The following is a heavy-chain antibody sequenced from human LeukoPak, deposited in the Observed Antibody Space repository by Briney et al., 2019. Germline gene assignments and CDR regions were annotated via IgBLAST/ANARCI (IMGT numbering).Heavy chain of an antibody. V-gene: IGHV3-21*01. Sequence: GGSLGLSCVTSGFGFSNSPMNWVRQAPGKGLEWVSSISSSSVYIYYADSVKGRFTISRDNAKNSLYLQMNSLRAEDTAVYYCARVQDEQSGYQYYFDYWGQGTLVTVSS. CDR3: ARVQDEQSGYQYYFDY. J-gene: IGHJ4*02. CDR1: GFGFSNSP. CDR2: ISSSSVYI. D-gene: IGHD3-3*01.